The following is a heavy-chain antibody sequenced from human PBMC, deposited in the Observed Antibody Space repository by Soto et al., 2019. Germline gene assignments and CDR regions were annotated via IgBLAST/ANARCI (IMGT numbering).Heavy chain of an antibody. V-gene: IGHV4-34*01. D-gene: IGHD3-10*01. CDR2: INHSGST. CDR3: ARAFLRAYYYGSGTPDY. CDR1: GGSFSGYY. Sequence: SETLSLTXAVYGGSFSGYYWSWIRQPPGKGLEWIGEINHSGSTNYNPSLKSRVTISVDTSKNQFSLKLSSVTAADTAVYYCARAFLRAYYYGSGTPDYWGQGTLVTVSS. J-gene: IGHJ4*02.